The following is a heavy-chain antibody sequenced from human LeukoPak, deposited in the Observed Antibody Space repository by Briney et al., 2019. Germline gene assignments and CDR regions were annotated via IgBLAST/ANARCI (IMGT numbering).Heavy chain of an antibody. Sequence: GGSLRLSCAASAFTFSSYSMNWVRQAPGKGLEWVSSISTSSTFIYYADSVKGRFTISRDNAKNSLYLQMNSLRAEDTAVYYCARDPTDWWSRSGWYFGLWGRGTLVTVSS. V-gene: IGHV3-21*01. CDR2: ISTSSTFI. CDR1: AFTFSSYS. CDR3: ARDPTDWWSRSGWYFGL. D-gene: IGHD2-8*02. J-gene: IGHJ2*01.